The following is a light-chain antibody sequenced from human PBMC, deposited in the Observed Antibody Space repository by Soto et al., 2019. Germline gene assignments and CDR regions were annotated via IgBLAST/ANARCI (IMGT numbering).Light chain of an antibody. CDR2: GAT. J-gene: IGKJ2*01. CDR3: QQYNNWPPYT. Sequence: ILLTQSPATLSVSPGEGATLSCRASQSVSINLAWYQQKPGQAPRLIIYGATTRATGTPARFSGSGSGTEFTLTITSPQSEDFALYFCQQYNNWPPYTFGQGTKVDIK. V-gene: IGKV3-15*01. CDR1: QSVSIN.